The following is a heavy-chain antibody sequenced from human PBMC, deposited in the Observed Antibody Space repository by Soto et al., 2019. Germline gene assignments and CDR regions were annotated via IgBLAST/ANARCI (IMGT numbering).Heavy chain of an antibody. Sequence: QVQLVQSGTEVKKPGASVRVSCKASAYTFTNYYYIHWVRQAPGQGLEWMGIINPNGGDTFYAQXXKXXITMTRDTSTDTLYLDLTSLRSDDTAVYYCARDLGSRGFDSWGRGSLVTVSS. CDR3: ARDLGSRGFDS. CDR2: INPNGGDT. V-gene: IGHV1-46*01. D-gene: IGHD3-22*01. J-gene: IGHJ4*02. CDR1: AYTFTNYY.